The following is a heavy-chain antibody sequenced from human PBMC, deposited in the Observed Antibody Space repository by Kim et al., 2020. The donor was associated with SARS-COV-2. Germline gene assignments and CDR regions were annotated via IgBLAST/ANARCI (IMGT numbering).Heavy chain of an antibody. J-gene: IGHJ1*01. V-gene: IGHV3-53*01. CDR2: IYSGGNT. D-gene: IGHD2-21*02. CDR3: ATVGVYYAACYFKK. Sequence: GGSLRLSCAASGYTVTYIYMGWVRQAPGKGLEWVSFIYSGGNTIYADSVKGGLIISRDHTKNNLYLQINRLIAADTAVYYCATVGVYYAACYFKKWVEGT. CDR1: GYTVTYIY.